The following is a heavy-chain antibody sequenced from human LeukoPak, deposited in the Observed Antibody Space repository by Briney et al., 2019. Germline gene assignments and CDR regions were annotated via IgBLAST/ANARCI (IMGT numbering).Heavy chain of an antibody. CDR2: INPNSGGT. V-gene: IGHV1-2*06. D-gene: IGHD3-22*01. J-gene: IGHJ3*02. CDR1: GYTFTRYY. Sequence: GASVKVSCKASGYTFTRYYMQWVRQAPGQGLEWMGRINPNSGGTNYAQKFQGRVTMTRDTSISTAYMELSRLRSDDTAVYYCARGVDYYDSSGYYLDAFDIWGQGTMVTVSS. CDR3: ARGVDYYDSSGYYLDAFDI.